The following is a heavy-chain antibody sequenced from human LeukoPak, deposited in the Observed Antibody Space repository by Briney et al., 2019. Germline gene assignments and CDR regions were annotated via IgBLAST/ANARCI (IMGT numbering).Heavy chain of an antibody. Sequence: SETLSLTCTVSGGSISSSSYYWGWIRQPPGKGLEWIGEINHSGSTNYNPSLKSRVTISVDTPKNQFSLKLSSVTAADTAVYYCARHYGRRRGIAAAGLDYWGQGTLVTVSS. V-gene: IGHV4-39*01. CDR3: ARHYGRRRGIAAAGLDY. CDR2: INHSGST. CDR1: GGSISSSSYY. J-gene: IGHJ4*02. D-gene: IGHD6-13*01.